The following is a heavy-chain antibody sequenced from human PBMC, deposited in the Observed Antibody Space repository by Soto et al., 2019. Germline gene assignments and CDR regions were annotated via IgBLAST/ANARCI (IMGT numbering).Heavy chain of an antibody. V-gene: IGHV3-7*05. CDR1: EFTFNTYW. J-gene: IGHJ6*02. CDR3: ARDWGTPGRGSAVCYYYHYGMDV. Sequence: EVQLVESGGGLVQPGVSLRLSCLASEFTFNTYWMNWVRQAPGRGLEWVANIKDDGSEKNYVDSVKGRFTISRDNAKKALYLQMKSLRGEDTAVYFCARDWGTPGRGSAVCYYYHYGMDVWGQGTTVTVSS. CDR2: IKDDGSEK. D-gene: IGHD6-19*01.